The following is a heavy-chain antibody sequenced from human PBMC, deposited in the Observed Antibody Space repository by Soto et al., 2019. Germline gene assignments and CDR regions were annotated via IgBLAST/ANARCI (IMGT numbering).Heavy chain of an antibody. D-gene: IGHD3-10*01. J-gene: IGHJ6*02. CDR2: IYDSGNT. V-gene: IGHV4-59*01. Sequence: QVQLQGSGPGLVKPSETLSLTCTFSGGSIRGYYWTWLRQPPGKGLEWIGHIYDSGNTNYNPSFKSRVIMSIDVPEAQFSLTLSPVTAADTAVYFCARDRGGSGALYYYGMDVWGQGTTVTVSS. CDR1: GGSIRGYY. CDR3: ARDRGGSGALYYYGMDV.